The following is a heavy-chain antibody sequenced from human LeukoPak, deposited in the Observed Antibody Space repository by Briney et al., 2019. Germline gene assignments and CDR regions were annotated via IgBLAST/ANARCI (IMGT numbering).Heavy chain of an antibody. CDR2: ISSSSRYI. Sequence: GGSLRLSCAASGFTFNKYNMNWVRQAPGKGLEWVSSISSSSRYIYYADSVKGRFTISRDNAKNSLYLQMNSLRAEDTAVYYCASGPLGRGTFDIWGQGTMVTVSS. D-gene: IGHD3-10*01. CDR3: ASGPLGRGTFDI. V-gene: IGHV3-21*01. J-gene: IGHJ3*02. CDR1: GFTFNKYN.